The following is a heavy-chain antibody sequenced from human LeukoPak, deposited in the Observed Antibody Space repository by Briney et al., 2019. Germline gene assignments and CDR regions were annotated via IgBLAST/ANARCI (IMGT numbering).Heavy chain of an antibody. CDR3: ARVPKYYDFWSGFTAKYMDV. V-gene: IGHV4-34*01. CDR2: INHSGST. D-gene: IGHD3-3*01. J-gene: IGHJ6*03. CDR1: GGSFSGYY. Sequence: SETLSLTCAGYGGSFSGYYWSWIRPPPGKGLEWIGEINHSGSTNYNPSLKSRVTISVDTSKNQFSLKLSSVTAADTAVYYCARVPKYYDFWSGFTAKYMDVWGKGTTVTVSS.